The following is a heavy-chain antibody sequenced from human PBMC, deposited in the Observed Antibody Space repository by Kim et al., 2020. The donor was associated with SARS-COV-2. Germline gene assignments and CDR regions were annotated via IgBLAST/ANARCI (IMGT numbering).Heavy chain of an antibody. J-gene: IGHJ3*02. Sequence: SETLSLTCTVSGGSISSYYWSWIRQPPGKGLEWIGYIYYSGSTNYNPSLKSRVTISVDTSKNQFSLKLSSVTAADTAVYYCARESEGGEYCSSTSCYSSAFDIWGQGTMVTVSS. CDR3: ARESEGGEYCSSTSCYSSAFDI. CDR2: IYYSGST. D-gene: IGHD2-2*01. CDR1: GGSISSYY. V-gene: IGHV4-59*01.